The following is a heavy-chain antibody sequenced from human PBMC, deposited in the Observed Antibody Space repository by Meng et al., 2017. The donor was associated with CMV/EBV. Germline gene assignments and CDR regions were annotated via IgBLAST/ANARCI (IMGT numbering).Heavy chain of an antibody. CDR1: GYTFTGYY. J-gene: IGHJ5*02. Sequence: ASVKVSCKASGYTFTGYYMHWVRQAPGQGLEWMGWINPNSGGTNYAQKFQGRVTMTRDTSISTAYMELSRLRSDDTAVYYCARDRRQRVKLRFPPEFDPWGQGTPVTVSS. V-gene: IGHV1-2*02. D-gene: IGHD3-3*01. CDR2: INPNSGGT. CDR3: ARDRRQRVKLRFPPEFDP.